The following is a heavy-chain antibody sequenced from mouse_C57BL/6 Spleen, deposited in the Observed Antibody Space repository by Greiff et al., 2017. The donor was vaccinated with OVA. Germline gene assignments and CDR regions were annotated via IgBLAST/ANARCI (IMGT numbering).Heavy chain of an antibody. J-gene: IGHJ2*01. Sequence: VQLQQPGAELVKPGASVKLSCKASGYTFTSYWMHWVKQRPGQGLEWIGMLHPNSGSTKYNAKFKSKATLTVDNSSSTAYMQLSSLTSEDSAVYSCPRGEGYLLYVDYWGQGTTLTASS. CDR2: LHPNSGST. D-gene: IGHD2-2*01. CDR1: GYTFTSYW. CDR3: PRGEGYLLYVDY. V-gene: IGHV1-64*01.